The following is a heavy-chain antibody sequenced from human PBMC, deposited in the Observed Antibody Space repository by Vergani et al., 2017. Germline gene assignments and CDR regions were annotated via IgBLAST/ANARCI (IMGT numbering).Heavy chain of an antibody. CDR1: GFTFSSYG. CDR3: ARDALLLWFGELSV. D-gene: IGHD3-10*01. J-gene: IGHJ4*02. Sequence: QVQLVESGGGVVQPGRSLRLSCAASGFTFSSYGMHWVRQAPGKGLEWVAVIWYDGSNKYSADSVKGRFTISRDNSKNTLYLQMNSLRAEDTAVYYCARDALLLWFGELSVWGQGTLVTVSS. CDR2: IWYDGSNK. V-gene: IGHV3-33*01.